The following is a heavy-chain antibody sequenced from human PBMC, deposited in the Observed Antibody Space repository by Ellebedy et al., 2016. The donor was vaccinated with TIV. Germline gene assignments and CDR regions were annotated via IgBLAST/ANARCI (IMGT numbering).Heavy chain of an antibody. D-gene: IGHD3-10*01. J-gene: IGHJ4*02. V-gene: IGHV1-69*10. CDR2: IIPIRGVE. CDR3: ARDLGFSPPGISSSSLNTSMVRPPIDY. CDR1: GGTFSTHA. Sequence: AASVKVSCKASGGTFSTHAFNWVRQAPGQGLEWMGGIIPIRGVENYAHKFQGRITITAETSTSTAYMELNSLRSEDTAVYYCARDLGFSPPGISSSSLNTSMVRPPIDYWGQGTLVTVSS.